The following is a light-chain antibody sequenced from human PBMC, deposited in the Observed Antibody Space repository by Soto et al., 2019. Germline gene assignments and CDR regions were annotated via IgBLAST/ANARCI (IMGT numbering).Light chain of an antibody. V-gene: IGKV3-20*01. CDR1: QTLSSSY. J-gene: IGKJ1*01. CDR3: QQYGSSPWT. Sequence: EIVLTHSPGTLSLSPGERATLSCRASQTLSSSYLAWYQQKPGQGPRLLSYGASSRATGIPDRFSGSGSGTDFSLTISRLEPEDFVVYYCQQYGSSPWTFGQGTKVEI. CDR2: GAS.